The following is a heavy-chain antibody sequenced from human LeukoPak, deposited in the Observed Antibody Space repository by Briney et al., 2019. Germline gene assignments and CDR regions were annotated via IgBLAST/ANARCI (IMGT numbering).Heavy chain of an antibody. V-gene: IGHV4-39*01. Sequence: SETLSLTCTVSGGSSSSSSYYWGWIRQPPGKGLEWIGTIYYSGSTYYNPSLKSRVTISIDTSKNQFSLKLDSVTAADTAVYYCARTPGFGESPDYWGQGTLVTVSP. D-gene: IGHD3-10*01. J-gene: IGHJ4*02. CDR2: IYYSGST. CDR3: ARTPGFGESPDY. CDR1: GGSSSSSSYY.